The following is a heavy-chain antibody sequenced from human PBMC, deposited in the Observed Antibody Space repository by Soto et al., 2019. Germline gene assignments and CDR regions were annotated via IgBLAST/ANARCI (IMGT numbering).Heavy chain of an antibody. CDR1: GGTFSSYA. CDR3: ARGHLRTYYYGSGSYYYFDY. CDR2: IIPIFGTA. V-gene: IGHV1-69*01. D-gene: IGHD3-10*01. Sequence: QVQLVQSGAEVKKPGSSVKVSCKASGGTFSSYAISWVRQAPGQGLEWMGGIIPIFGTANYAQKFQGRVTITADESTSTAYMELSSLRSEDTDVYYCARGHLRTYYYGSGSYYYFDYWGQGTLVTVSS. J-gene: IGHJ4*02.